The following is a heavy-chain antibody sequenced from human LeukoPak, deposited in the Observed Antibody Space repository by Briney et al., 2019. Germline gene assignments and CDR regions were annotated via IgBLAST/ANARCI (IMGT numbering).Heavy chain of an antibody. J-gene: IGHJ4*02. CDR1: GFTFDDYG. CDR2: TNWNGDSS. D-gene: IGHD6-13*01. Sequence: GGSLRLSCAAFGFTFDDYGMSWVRQAPGKGLQWVAGTNWNGDSSGYADSVKGRFTISRDNAKNSLYLQMNSLRVEDTALYYCARDHYTSNWPSDFWGQGTLVTVSS. CDR3: ARDHYTSNWPSDF. V-gene: IGHV3-20*04.